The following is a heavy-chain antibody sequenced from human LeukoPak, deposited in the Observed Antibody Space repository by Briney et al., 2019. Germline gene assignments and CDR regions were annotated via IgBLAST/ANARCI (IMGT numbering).Heavy chain of an antibody. Sequence: SETLSLTCTVSDGSISSYYWSWIRQPPGKGLEWIGYIFYSGSTNYSPSLKSQVTISVDTSKNQFSLKLSSVTAADTAVYYCARNKPSDFGFRPTPIGYFDLWGRGTLVTVSS. CDR2: IFYSGST. J-gene: IGHJ2*01. CDR1: DGSISSYY. V-gene: IGHV4-59*01. CDR3: ARNKPSDFGFRPTPIGYFDL. D-gene: IGHD1/OR15-1a*01.